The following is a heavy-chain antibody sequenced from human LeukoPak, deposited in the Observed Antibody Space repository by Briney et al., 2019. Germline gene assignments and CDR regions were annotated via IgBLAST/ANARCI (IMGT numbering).Heavy chain of an antibody. CDR1: GDSITSDKW. CDR3: ARGRLGPVYYYYYYGMDV. Sequence: SGALSLTCAVSGDSITSDKWWTWVRQPPGKGLEWIGEIHHSKSSNYNPSLKSRVTISVDTSKNQFSLKLSSVTAADTAVYYCARGRLGPVYYYYYYGMDVWGQGTTVTVSS. V-gene: IGHV4-4*02. J-gene: IGHJ6*02. CDR2: IHHSKSS. D-gene: IGHD2-8*01.